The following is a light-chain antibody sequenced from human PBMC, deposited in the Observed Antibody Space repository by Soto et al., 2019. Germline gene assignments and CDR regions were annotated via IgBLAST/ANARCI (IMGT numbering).Light chain of an antibody. Sequence: EIVLTQSPGTLSLSPGERATLSCRASQSVSSSYLAWYQQKPGQAPRLLIYGASNRATGIPDRFSGSGSGTAFTLTISRLEPEDFAVYYCQQYDSSPPQYTFGQGTKLEIK. CDR3: QQYDSSPPQYT. CDR2: GAS. CDR1: QSVSSSY. V-gene: IGKV3-20*01. J-gene: IGKJ2*01.